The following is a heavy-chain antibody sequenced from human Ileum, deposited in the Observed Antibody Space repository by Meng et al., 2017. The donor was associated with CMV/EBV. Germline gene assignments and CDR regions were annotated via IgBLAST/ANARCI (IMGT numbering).Heavy chain of an antibody. CDR2: ISYDGSNK. Sequence: GGSLRLSCAASGFTFSSYAMHWVRQAPGKGLEWVAVISYDGSNKYYADSVKGRFTISRDNSKNTLYLQMNSLRAEDTAVYYCARDRAMATRYYYYGMDVWGQGTTVTVSS. CDR1: GFTFSSYA. CDR3: ARDRAMATRYYYYGMDV. V-gene: IGHV3-30*04. J-gene: IGHJ6*02. D-gene: IGHD5-24*01.